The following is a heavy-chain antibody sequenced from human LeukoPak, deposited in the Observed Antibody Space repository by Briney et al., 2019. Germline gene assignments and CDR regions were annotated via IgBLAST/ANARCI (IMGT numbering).Heavy chain of an antibody. CDR1: GFTFSSYG. CDR2: IRYDGINK. D-gene: IGHD3-9*01. Sequence: GRSLRLSCAASGFTFSSYGMHWVRQAPGKGLEWVVFIRYDGINKYYADSVRGRFTISRDNSKNTLYLQMNSLRAEDTAVYYCAKPFYILTGSLVWGQGTLVTVSS. CDR3: AKPFYILTGSLV. V-gene: IGHV3-30*02. J-gene: IGHJ4*02.